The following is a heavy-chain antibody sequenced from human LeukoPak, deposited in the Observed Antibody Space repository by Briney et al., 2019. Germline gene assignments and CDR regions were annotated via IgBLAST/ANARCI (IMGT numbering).Heavy chain of an antibody. CDR1: AYDFTGYH. CDR2: MNPNSGNT. CDR3: ARLDTMGQWLVQEGYFQH. J-gene: IGHJ1*01. D-gene: IGHD6-19*01. V-gene: IGHV1-8*01. Sequence: GASVKVSCKVVAYDFTGYHIHWVRQATGQGLEWMGWMNPNSGNTGYAQKFQGRVTMTRNTSISTAYMELSSLRSEDTAVYYCARLDTMGQWLVQEGYFQHWGQGTLVTVSS.